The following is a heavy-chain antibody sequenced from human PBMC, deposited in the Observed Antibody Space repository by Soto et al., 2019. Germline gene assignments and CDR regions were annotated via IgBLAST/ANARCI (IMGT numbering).Heavy chain of an antibody. CDR3: ARDIGIVGALMGAFDI. J-gene: IGHJ3*02. CDR2: IYHSGST. Sequence: PSENLLLTCALSGYSISRWYYWGWSRRPPGKGLEWIGSIYHSGSTYYNPSLKSRVTISVDTSKNQFSLKLSSVTAADTAVYYCARDIGIVGALMGAFDIWGQGTMVS. CDR1: GYSISRWYY. D-gene: IGHD1-26*01. V-gene: IGHV4-38-2*02.